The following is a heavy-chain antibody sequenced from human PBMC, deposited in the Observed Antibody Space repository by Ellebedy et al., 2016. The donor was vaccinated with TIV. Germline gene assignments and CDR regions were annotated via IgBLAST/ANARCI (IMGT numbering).Heavy chain of an antibody. CDR1: GYTFTAYS. V-gene: IGHV1-2*02. J-gene: IGHJ4*02. D-gene: IGHD2-21*01. CDR2: INPRSGVT. Sequence: ASVKVSXXASGYTFTAYSMHWVRQAPGQGLEWMGWINPRSGVTKYAQKFQGRVTMTRDTSASITTAYMELSSLRSDDTAIYYCARGMSWAACGSDCYSYGHWGQGTLVSVSS. CDR3: ARGMSWAACGSDCYSYGH.